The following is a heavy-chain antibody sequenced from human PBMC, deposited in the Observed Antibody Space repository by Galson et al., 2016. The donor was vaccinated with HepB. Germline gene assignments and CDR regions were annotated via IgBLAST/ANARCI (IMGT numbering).Heavy chain of an antibody. CDR3: AKGGFRRLDT. Sequence: SLRLSCAASGFTFSSYPMTWVRQAPGRGLDWVSSTDSGGGGRTYYADSVKGRLIISRDKSKTALYLQINSLRAQDTAVYYCAKGGFRRLDTWGQGTLVTVSS. CDR2: TDSGGGGRT. V-gene: IGHV3-23*01. CDR1: GFTFSSYP. D-gene: IGHD3-10*01. J-gene: IGHJ5*02.